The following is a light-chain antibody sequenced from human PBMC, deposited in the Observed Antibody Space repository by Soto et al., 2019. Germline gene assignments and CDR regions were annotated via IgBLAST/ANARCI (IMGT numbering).Light chain of an antibody. CDR3: SSYTGDSTYV. CDR1: SSDIGGYKY. Sequence: QSVLTRPVSGSGSAGQSLSISYNGTSSDIGGYKYVSWYQQHPGKAPKLMIYDVSNRPSVVSNRFSGSKSGNTATLTISGLQGEDEAEYYCSSYTGDSTYVFRTRTKVTV. V-gene: IGLV2-14*01. J-gene: IGLJ1*01. CDR2: DVS.